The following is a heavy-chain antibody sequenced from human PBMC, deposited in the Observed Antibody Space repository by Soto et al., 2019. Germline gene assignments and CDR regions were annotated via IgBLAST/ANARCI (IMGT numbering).Heavy chain of an antibody. CDR1: GFPFSSYS. D-gene: IGHD2-8*01. CDR3: ARGAMYCTNGVCYVDY. CDR2: ISSSSSYI. Sequence: EVQLVESGGGLVKPGGSLRLSCAASGFPFSSYSMTGFRQPPGKGLEWVSSISSSSSYIYYADSVKGRFTISRDNAKNSLYLQMNSLRAEDTAVYYCARGAMYCTNGVCYVDYWGQGTLVTVSS. J-gene: IGHJ4*02. V-gene: IGHV3-21*01.